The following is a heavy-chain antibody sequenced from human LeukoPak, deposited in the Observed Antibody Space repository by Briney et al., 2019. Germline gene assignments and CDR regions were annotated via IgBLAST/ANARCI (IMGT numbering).Heavy chain of an antibody. CDR3: ANPGIAVAGSGGFDI. Sequence: PGGSLRLSCAASGFTFNYYGMHWVRQAPGKGLEWVAVIWSDGSKKYYADSVKGRFTISRDNSKNTLYLQMNSLRAEDTAVYYCANPGIAVAGSGGFDIWGQGTMVTVSS. CDR1: GFTFNYYG. J-gene: IGHJ3*02. CDR2: IWSDGSKK. D-gene: IGHD6-19*01. V-gene: IGHV3-30*02.